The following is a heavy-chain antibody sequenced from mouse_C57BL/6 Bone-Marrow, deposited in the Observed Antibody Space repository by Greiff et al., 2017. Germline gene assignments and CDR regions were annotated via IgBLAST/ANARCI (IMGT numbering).Heavy chain of an antibody. CDR1: GYSFTDYN. Sequence: VQLQQSGPELVQPGASVKISCKASGYSFTDYNMNWVKQSTGKSLEWIGVINPNNGTTSYNQKFKGKATLTVDKSSSTAYMQLNSLTSEDSAVYYGARGYDYDYAMDYWGQGTSVTVSA. D-gene: IGHD2-4*01. CDR2: INPNNGTT. J-gene: IGHJ4*01. CDR3: ARGYDYDYAMDY. V-gene: IGHV1-39*01.